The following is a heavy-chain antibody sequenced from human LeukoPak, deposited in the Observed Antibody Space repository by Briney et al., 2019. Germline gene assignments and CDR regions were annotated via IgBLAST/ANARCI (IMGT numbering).Heavy chain of an antibody. D-gene: IGHD5-18*01. J-gene: IGHJ4*02. CDR1: GFTFSSYE. V-gene: IGHV3-48*03. CDR3: ARGSGGPSGYSYGYGLCYFDY. CDR2: ISSSGSPI. Sequence: PGGSLRLSCAASGFTFSSYEMNWVRQAPGKGLEWISYISSSGSPIYYADSVKGRFTISRDNAKNSLYLQMNSLRAEDTAVYYCARGSGGPSGYSYGYGLCYFDYWGQGTLVTVSS.